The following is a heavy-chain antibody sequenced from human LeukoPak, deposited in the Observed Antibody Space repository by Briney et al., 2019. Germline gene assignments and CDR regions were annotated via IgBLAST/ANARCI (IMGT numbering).Heavy chain of an antibody. Sequence: SQTLSLTCAISGDTVSSNTAAWNWIRQSPSRGLEWLGRTYYRSKWNTDYAASVQNRITINPDTSTNQFSLQLKSATPEDTAVYCSQQRSTSTYYFGLDVWGQGTTVTVSS. V-gene: IGHV6-1*01. J-gene: IGHJ6*02. D-gene: IGHD6-6*01. CDR3: QQRSTSTYYFGLDV. CDR1: GDTVSSNTAA. CDR2: TYYRSKWNT.